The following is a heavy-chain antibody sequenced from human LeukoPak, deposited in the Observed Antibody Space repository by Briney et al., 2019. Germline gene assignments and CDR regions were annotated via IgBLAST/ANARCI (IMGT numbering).Heavy chain of an antibody. D-gene: IGHD4/OR15-4a*01. V-gene: IGHV1-69*05. CDR2: IIPIFGTA. CDR1: GGTFSSYA. J-gene: IGHJ4*02. Sequence: SVKVSCKASGGTFSSYAISWVRQAPGQGLEWMGRIIPIFGTANYAQKFQGGVTITTDESTSTAYMELSSLRSEDTAVYYCARGYGGNPFPDYWGQGTLVTVSS. CDR3: ARGYGGNPFPDY.